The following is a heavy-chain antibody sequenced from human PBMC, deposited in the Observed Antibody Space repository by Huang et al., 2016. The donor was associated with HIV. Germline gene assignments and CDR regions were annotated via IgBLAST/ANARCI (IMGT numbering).Heavy chain of an antibody. J-gene: IGHJ4*02. D-gene: IGHD6-13*01. Sequence: EVQLLESGGGLVQPGGSLRLSCAASGFTFSSYAMSWVRQAPGKGLEWGSVISGGCGSTYYADSVKGRFTISRDNSKNTLYLQMNSLRAEDAAVYYCAKDPYSSSWFDHFDYWGQGTLVTVSS. CDR2: ISGGCGST. CDR3: AKDPYSSSWFDHFDY. CDR1: GFTFSSYA. V-gene: IGHV3-23*01.